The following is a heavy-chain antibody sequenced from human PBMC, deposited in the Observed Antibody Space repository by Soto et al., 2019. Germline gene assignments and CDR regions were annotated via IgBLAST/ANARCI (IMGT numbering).Heavy chain of an antibody. Sequence: ASVKVSCKASGYTFTGYYMHWVRQAPGQGLQWMGWISAYNGNTNYAQTFQGRVTISRVTSASTAYMELSSLRSEDTAVYYCAPHTLDTGMPSGYWGQGTLVTVSS. V-gene: IGHV1-18*04. D-gene: IGHD5-18*01. J-gene: IGHJ4*02. CDR1: GYTFTGYY. CDR2: ISAYNGNT. CDR3: APHTLDTGMPSGY.